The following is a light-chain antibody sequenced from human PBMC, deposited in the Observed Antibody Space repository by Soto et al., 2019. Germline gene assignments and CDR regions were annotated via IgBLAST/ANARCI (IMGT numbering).Light chain of an antibody. J-gene: IGKJ3*01. CDR3: QHYGSSPFT. V-gene: IGKV3-20*01. Sequence: EIVLTQSPGTLSLSAGERATLSCRASQSVSSSYLAWYQQKPGQAPRFLIYGASSRATAIPDTFSGSGSVTTSTLTISRLEPEDFAVYYCQHYGSSPFTFGPGTKVVIK. CDR2: GAS. CDR1: QSVSSSY.